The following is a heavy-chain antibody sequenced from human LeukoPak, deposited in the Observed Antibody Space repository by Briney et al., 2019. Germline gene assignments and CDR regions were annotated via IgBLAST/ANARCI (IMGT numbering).Heavy chain of an antibody. D-gene: IGHD6-19*01. CDR1: GYTFTGYY. J-gene: IGHJ3*02. Sequence: ASVKVSCKASGYTFTGYYMHWVRQAPGQGLEWMGRIIPILGIANYAQKFQGRVTITADKSTSTAYMELSSLRSEDTAVYYCARGIAVAVNAFDIWGQGTMVTVSS. CDR3: ARGIAVAVNAFDI. V-gene: IGHV1-69*04. CDR2: IIPILGIA.